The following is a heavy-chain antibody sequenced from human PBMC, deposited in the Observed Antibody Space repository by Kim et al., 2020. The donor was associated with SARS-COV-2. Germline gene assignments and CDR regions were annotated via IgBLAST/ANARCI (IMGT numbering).Heavy chain of an antibody. CDR3: ARSPLGWELLNDFDP. D-gene: IGHD1-26*01. J-gene: IGHJ5*02. V-gene: IGHV7-4-1*01. Sequence: ASVKVSCKASGYTFPDYALSWVRQAPGQGLQWMGWINTNTGKATYAQGFTERFVFSLETSVATAYLQISSLEPGDSAVYYCARSPLGWELLNDFDPWGQGTTVTVSS. CDR1: GYTFPDYA. CDR2: INTNTGKA.